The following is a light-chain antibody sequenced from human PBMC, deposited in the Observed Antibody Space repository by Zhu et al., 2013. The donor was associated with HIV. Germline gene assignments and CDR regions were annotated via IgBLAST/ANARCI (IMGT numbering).Light chain of an antibody. V-gene: IGKV3-20*01. CDR2: GAS. Sequence: EIVLTQSPGTLSLSPGERATLSCRASQSVSNSYLAWYQQKPGQAPRLLIYGASSRATGIPDRFSGSGSGTDFTLTIGSLQSEDFAVYYCQQYNNWPRTFGQGTKVEIK. CDR1: QSVSNSY. J-gene: IGKJ1*01. CDR3: QQYNNWPRT.